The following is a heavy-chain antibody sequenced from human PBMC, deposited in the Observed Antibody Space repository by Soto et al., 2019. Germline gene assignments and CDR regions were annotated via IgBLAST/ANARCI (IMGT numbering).Heavy chain of an antibody. Sequence: VTSVKVSCTASGYTFTSYGISWVRQAPGQGLEWMGWISAYNGNTNYAQKLQGRVTMTTDTSTSTAYMELRSLRSDDTAVYYCARDVRGYGLDYWGQGTLVTVSS. CDR3: ARDVRGYGLDY. CDR1: GYTFTSYG. CDR2: ISAYNGNT. V-gene: IGHV1-18*01. D-gene: IGHD5-12*01. J-gene: IGHJ4*02.